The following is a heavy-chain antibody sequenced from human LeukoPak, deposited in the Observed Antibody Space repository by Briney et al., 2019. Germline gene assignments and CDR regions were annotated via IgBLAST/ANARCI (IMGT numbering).Heavy chain of an antibody. CDR2: INHSGST. J-gene: IGHJ4*02. Sequence: SETLSLTCAVYGGSFSGYYWCWIRQPPGKGLEWIGEINHSGSTNYNPSLKSRVTISVDTSKNQFSLKLSSVTAADTAVYYCATEILYYYDSSGYYVDYFGYWGQGTLVTVSS. D-gene: IGHD3-22*01. CDR1: GGSFSGYY. CDR3: ATEILYYYDSSGYYVDYFGY. V-gene: IGHV4-34*01.